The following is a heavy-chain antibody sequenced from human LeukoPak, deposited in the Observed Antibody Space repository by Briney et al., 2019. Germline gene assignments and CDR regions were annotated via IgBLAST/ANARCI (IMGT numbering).Heavy chain of an antibody. V-gene: IGHV4-4*07. D-gene: IGHD1-26*01. J-gene: IGHJ4*02. Sequence: SETLSLTCTVSGGSIRSYSWYWIRQPAGKGLEWIGRISTSGSTNYNPSLKSRVTMSADTSKNQFSLNLSSVTAADTAVYYCARGVGATYFDYWGQGTLVAVSS. CDR1: GGSIRSYS. CDR3: ARGVGATYFDY. CDR2: ISTSGST.